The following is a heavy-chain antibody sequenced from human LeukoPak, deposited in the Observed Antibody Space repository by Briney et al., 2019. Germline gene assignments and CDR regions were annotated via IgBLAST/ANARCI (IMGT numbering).Heavy chain of an antibody. V-gene: IGHV4-59*01. Sequence: PSETLSLTCTVSGGSISSYYWSWVRQPPGKGLEWIGYIYYNGSTNYTPSLKSRVTISLDTSKNQFSLKLRSVTAADTAMYYCARAVVWYYDGSGYSTRFDSWGQGTLVTVSS. D-gene: IGHD3-22*01. CDR2: IYYNGST. CDR1: GGSISSYY. J-gene: IGHJ4*02. CDR3: ARAVVWYYDGSGYSTRFDS.